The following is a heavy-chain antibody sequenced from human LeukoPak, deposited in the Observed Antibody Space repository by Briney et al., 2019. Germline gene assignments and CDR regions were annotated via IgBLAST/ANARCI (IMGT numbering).Heavy chain of an antibody. D-gene: IGHD3-22*01. CDR2: INHSGST. V-gene: IGHV4-34*01. CDR1: GGSFSGYY. J-gene: IGHJ6*02. Sequence: PSETLSLTCAVYGGSFSGYYWSWIRQPPGKGLEWIGEINHSGSTNYNPSLKSRVTISVDTSKNQFSLKLSSVTAADTAVYYCARAHYYDSSGYHYYYYGMDVWGQGTTVTVSS. CDR3: ARAHYYDSSGYHYYYYGMDV.